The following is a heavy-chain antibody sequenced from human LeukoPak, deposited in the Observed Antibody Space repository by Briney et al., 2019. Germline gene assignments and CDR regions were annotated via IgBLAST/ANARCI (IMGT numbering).Heavy chain of an antibody. Sequence: ASVTVSFTASPYTFTSYGISWVRQAPGQGPEWMGCISAYNGNTNYAQNLQGRFTMTTDTTTSTAYMELRSLRSDDTAVYYCARARTVAYYSYVMDVWGQGTTVTVSS. D-gene: IGHD4-23*01. CDR3: ARARTVAYYSYVMDV. J-gene: IGHJ6*02. V-gene: IGHV1-18*01. CDR2: ISAYNGNT. CDR1: PYTFTSYG.